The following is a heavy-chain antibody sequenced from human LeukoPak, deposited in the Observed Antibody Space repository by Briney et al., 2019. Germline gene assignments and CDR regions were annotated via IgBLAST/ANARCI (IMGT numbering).Heavy chain of an antibody. Sequence: GGSLRLSCAASGFTFSSYSMNWVRQAPGKGLEWVSYISSSSTIYYADSVKGRFTISRDNSKNTLYLQMNSLRAEDTAVYYCAKDPSGIAAARFDYWGQGTLVTVSS. CDR2: ISSSSTI. V-gene: IGHV3-48*01. D-gene: IGHD6-13*01. CDR3: AKDPSGIAAARFDY. CDR1: GFTFSSYS. J-gene: IGHJ4*02.